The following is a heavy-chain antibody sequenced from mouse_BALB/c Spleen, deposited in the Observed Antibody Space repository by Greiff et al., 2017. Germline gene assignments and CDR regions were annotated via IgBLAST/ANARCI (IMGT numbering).Heavy chain of an antibody. J-gene: IGHJ2*01. CDR1: GYSITSDYA. CDR2: ISYSGST. CDR3: ASGIYDGYWVKFDY. D-gene: IGHD2-3*01. Sequence: EVKLQESGPGLVKPSQSLSLTCTVTGYSITSDYAWNWIRQFPGNKLEWMGYISYSGSTSYNPSLKSRISITRDTSKNQFFLQLNSVTTEDTATYYCASGIYDGYWVKFDYWGQGTTLTGSS. V-gene: IGHV3-2*02.